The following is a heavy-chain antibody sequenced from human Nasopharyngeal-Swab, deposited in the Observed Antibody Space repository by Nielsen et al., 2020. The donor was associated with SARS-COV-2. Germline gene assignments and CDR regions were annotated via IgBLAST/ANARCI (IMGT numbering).Heavy chain of an antibody. CDR2: ISAYNGNT. Sequence: ASVKVSCKASGYTFTSYGISWVRQAPGQGLEWMGWISAYNGNTNYAQKLQGRVTMTTDTSTSTAYMELRSLGSDDTAVYYCARRDSSGWHVDYWGQGTLVTVSS. CDR1: GYTFTSYG. V-gene: IGHV1-18*01. D-gene: IGHD6-19*01. CDR3: ARRDSSGWHVDY. J-gene: IGHJ4*02.